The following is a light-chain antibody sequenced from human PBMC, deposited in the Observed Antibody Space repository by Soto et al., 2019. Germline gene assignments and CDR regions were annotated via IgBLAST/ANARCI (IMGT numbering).Light chain of an antibody. J-gene: IGLJ2*01. CDR2: RNN. V-gene: IGLV1-47*01. CDR1: SSNIGSNY. Sequence: QAVVNQPPSASGTPGQRVTISCSGSSSNIGSNYVYWYQQLPGTAPKLLIYRNNQRPSGVPDRFSGSKSGTSASLAISGLRSEDEADYYCAAWDDSLSGGVVFGGGTKLTVL. CDR3: AAWDDSLSGGVV.